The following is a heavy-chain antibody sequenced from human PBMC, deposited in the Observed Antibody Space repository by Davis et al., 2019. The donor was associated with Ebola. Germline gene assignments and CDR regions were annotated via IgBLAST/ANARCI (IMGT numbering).Heavy chain of an antibody. V-gene: IGHV4-59*06. CDR3: ARAVSGDWSYYYYGMDV. CDR2: IYYSGST. CDR1: GGSISSYY. D-gene: IGHD2-21*02. Sequence: SETLSLTCTVSGGSISSYYWSWIRQHPGKGLEWIGYIYYSGSTYYNPSLKSRVTISVDTSKNQFSLKLSSVTAADTAVYYCARAVSGDWSYYYYGMDVWGQGTTVTVSS. J-gene: IGHJ6*02.